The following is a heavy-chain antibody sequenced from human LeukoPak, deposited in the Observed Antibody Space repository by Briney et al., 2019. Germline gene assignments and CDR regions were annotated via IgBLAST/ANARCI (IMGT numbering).Heavy chain of an antibody. D-gene: IGHD1-26*01. CDR3: ARGEEGPTPFDY. CDR2: INHRGRT. Sequence: KPSETLSLTCAVYGGSFSGYYWSWIRQPPGKGLEWIGEINHRGRTNYNPSLKSRVTISVGTSKNQVSLKVSSLTAADTAVYYCARGEEGPTPFDYWGQGTLVTVSS. CDR1: GGSFSGYY. J-gene: IGHJ4*02. V-gene: IGHV4-34*01.